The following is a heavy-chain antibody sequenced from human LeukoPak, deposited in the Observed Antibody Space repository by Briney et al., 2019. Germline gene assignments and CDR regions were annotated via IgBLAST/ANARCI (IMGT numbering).Heavy chain of an antibody. D-gene: IGHD3-22*01. Sequence: PSETLSLTCTVSGGSISSYYWSWIRQPAGKGLEWIGRIYTSGSTNYNPSLKSRVTMSVDTSKNQFSLKLSSVTAADTAVYYCARGRYYYDSRGGHYYYYMDVWGKGTTVTVSS. CDR3: ARGRYYYDSRGGHYYYYMDV. CDR2: IYTSGST. CDR1: GGSISSYY. V-gene: IGHV4-4*07. J-gene: IGHJ6*03.